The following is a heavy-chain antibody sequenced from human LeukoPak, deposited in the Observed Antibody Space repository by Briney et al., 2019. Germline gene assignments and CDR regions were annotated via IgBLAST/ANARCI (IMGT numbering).Heavy chain of an antibody. CDR2: IWYDGSNK. V-gene: IGHV3-33*01. Sequence: PGGSLRLSCAASGFTFSSYGMHWVRQAPGKGLEWVAVIWYDGSNKYYADSVKGRFTISRDNSKNTLYLQMNSLRAEDTAVYYCARDFGSYYFDYWGQGTLVTVSS. CDR3: ARDFGSYYFDY. J-gene: IGHJ4*02. CDR1: GFTFSSYG. D-gene: IGHD1-26*01.